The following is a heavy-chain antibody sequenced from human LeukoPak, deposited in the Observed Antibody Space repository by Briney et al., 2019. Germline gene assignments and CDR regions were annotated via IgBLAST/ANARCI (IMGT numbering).Heavy chain of an antibody. Sequence: ESSETLSLTCAVYGGSFSGYYWSWIRQPPGKGLEWIGEINHSGSTNYNPSLKSRVTISVDTSKNQFSLKLSSVTAADTAVYYCARRDDSGAFDIWGQGTMVTVSS. CDR3: ARRDDSGAFDI. CDR1: GGSFSGYY. V-gene: IGHV4-34*01. J-gene: IGHJ3*02. D-gene: IGHD4-17*01. CDR2: INHSGST.